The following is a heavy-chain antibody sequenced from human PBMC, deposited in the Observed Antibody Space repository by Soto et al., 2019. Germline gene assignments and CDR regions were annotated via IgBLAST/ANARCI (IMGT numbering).Heavy chain of an antibody. D-gene: IGHD5-18*01. CDR1: GFTFSNYG. CDR2: ISSDGSNK. Sequence: QVQLVESGGGVVQPGRSLRLSCAASGFTFSNYGMHWVRQAPGKGLEWVALISSDGSNKYYADSVKGRFTISRDNSKNTLYLQMNSLRAGDTVVYYCAKAGYTYGSADFWGQGTLVTVSS. V-gene: IGHV3-30*18. J-gene: IGHJ4*02. CDR3: AKAGYTYGSADF.